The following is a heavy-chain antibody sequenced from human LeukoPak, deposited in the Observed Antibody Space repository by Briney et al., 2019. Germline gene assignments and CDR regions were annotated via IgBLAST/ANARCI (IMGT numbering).Heavy chain of an antibody. J-gene: IGHJ4*02. CDR1: GGSISSSSYY. CDR3: ARAGRYYDSSGYIFDY. Sequence: SETLSLTCTVSGGSISSSSYYWGWIRQPPGTGLEWIGSIYYSGSTYYNPSLKSRVTISVDTSKNQFSLKLSSVTAADTAVYYCARAGRYYDSSGYIFDYWGQGTLVTVSS. V-gene: IGHV4-39*07. CDR2: IYYSGST. D-gene: IGHD3-22*01.